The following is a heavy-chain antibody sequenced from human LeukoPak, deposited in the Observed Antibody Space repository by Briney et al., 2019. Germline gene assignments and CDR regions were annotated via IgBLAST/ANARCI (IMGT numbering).Heavy chain of an antibody. Sequence: PSETLSLTCTVSGGSIGSSSYYWDWIRQPPGKGLEWIGSIYYSGSTYYNPSLKSRVTISVDPSKNQISLKLSSVTAADTAVYYCARHFTSFDYWGQGTLVTVSS. CDR2: IYYSGST. CDR3: ARHFTSFDY. CDR1: GGSIGSSSYY. V-gene: IGHV4-39*01. J-gene: IGHJ4*02.